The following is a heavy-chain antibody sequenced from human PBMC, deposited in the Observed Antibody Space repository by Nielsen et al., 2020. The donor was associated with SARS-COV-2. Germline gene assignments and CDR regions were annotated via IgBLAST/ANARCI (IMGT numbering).Heavy chain of an antibody. CDR2: ISGSGGTT. CDR3: ARDLQGLQSAGYGMDV. J-gene: IGHJ6*02. Sequence: GESLKISCAASGLTFSSYAMSWVRQVPGKGLEWVSSISGSGGTTDFADSVKGRFTISRDNSRNTLYLQMNSLRAEDTAVYYCARDLQGLQSAGYGMDVWGQGTTVTVSS. V-gene: IGHV3-23*01. D-gene: IGHD3-16*01. CDR1: GLTFSSYA.